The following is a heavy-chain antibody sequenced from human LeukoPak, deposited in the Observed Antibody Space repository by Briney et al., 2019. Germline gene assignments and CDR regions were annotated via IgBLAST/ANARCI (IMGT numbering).Heavy chain of an antibody. D-gene: IGHD1-26*01. CDR1: EYTFTGYY. V-gene: IGHV1-2*02. J-gene: IGHJ4*02. CDR2: INPNSGGT. Sequence: ASVKVSCKASEYTFTGYYLHWVRQAPAQGLEWMGWINPNSGGTKYAQKFQGRVTMTRDTSISTAYMELSGLTSDDTAVYYCALVGAALGYWGQGTPVTVSS. CDR3: ALVGAALGY.